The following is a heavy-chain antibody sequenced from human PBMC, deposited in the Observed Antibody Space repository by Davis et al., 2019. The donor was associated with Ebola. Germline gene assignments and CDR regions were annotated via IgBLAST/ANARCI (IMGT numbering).Heavy chain of an antibody. D-gene: IGHD3-22*01. CDR2: IYTSGST. CDR1: GGSISSYY. Sequence: MPSETLSLTCTASGGSISSYYWSWIRQPAGKGLEWIGRIYTSGSTNYNPSLKSRVTMSVDTSKNQFSLKLSSVTAADTAVYYCTRDSVRYDSSGYLPIWGQGTLVTVSS. V-gene: IGHV4-4*07. J-gene: IGHJ4*02. CDR3: TRDSVRYDSSGYLPI.